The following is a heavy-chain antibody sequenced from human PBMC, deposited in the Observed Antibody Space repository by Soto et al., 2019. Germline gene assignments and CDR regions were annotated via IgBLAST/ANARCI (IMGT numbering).Heavy chain of an antibody. CDR1: GYTFTGYG. CDR2: MNPNTGNT. Sequence: GASVKVSCKASGYTFTGYGINWVRQAPGQGLEWMGWMNPNTGNTRYAQHFQGRVIMTTDTSISTAFMELSSLRSEDTALYYCARCTWATFSDFWGQGTLVTVSS. CDR3: ARCTWATFSDF. J-gene: IGHJ4*02. V-gene: IGHV1-8*01. D-gene: IGHD5-12*01.